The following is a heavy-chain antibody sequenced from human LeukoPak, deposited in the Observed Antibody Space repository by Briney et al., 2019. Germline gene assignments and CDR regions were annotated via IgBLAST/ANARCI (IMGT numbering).Heavy chain of an antibody. Sequence: SETLSLTCTVSGGSISSYYWSWIRQPPGKGLEWIGYIYYSGSTNYNPSLKSRVTISVDTTKNQFSLKLSCVTAADTAVYYCARGGYYYDSSGYWGAFDIWGQGTMVTVSS. CDR1: GGSISSYY. J-gene: IGHJ3*02. D-gene: IGHD3-22*01. V-gene: IGHV4-59*01. CDR3: ARGGYYYDSSGYWGAFDI. CDR2: IYYSGST.